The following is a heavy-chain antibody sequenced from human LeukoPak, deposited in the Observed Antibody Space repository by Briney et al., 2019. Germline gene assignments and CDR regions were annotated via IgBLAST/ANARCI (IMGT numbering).Heavy chain of an antibody. D-gene: IGHD2-15*01. CDR1: GVTVSSNY. CDR2: IYSGGNT. Sequence: GESLRLSCAASGVTVSSNYMSWVRQAPGRGLEWVSVIYSGGNTYYADSVRGRFIISRDNSKNTLYLQMNSLRAEDTAIYSCAKNGDRGAYCSGGTCYPYYYYNMDVWGKGTTVTISS. CDR3: AKNGDRGAYCSGGTCYPYYYYNMDV. V-gene: IGHV3-53*01. J-gene: IGHJ6*03.